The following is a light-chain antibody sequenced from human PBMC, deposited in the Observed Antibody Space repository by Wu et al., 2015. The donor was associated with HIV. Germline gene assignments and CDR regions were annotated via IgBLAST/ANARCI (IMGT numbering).Light chain of an antibody. CDR2: DTS. V-gene: IGKV3-20*01. J-gene: IGKJ2*01. CDR3: QQYGSSPS. Sequence: EIVLTQSPGTLSLPPGERATLSCRASQSVSSSYLAWYQQRPGQAPRLFIYDTSRRATGIPDRFSGSGSGTDFTLNISRLEPEDFAVYYCQQYGSSPSFGLGDQAGDQT. CDR1: QSVSSSY.